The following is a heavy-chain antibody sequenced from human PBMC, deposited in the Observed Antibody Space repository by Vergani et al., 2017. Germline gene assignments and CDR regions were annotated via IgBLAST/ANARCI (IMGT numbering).Heavy chain of an antibody. CDR1: GFTFDDYA. D-gene: IGHD6-13*01. Sequence: EVQLVESGGGLVQPGRSLRLSCAASGFTFDDYAMHWVRQAPGKGLEWVSSISSSSSYIYYADSVKGRFTISRDNAKNSLYLQMNSLRAEDTAVYYCARAGKQQLVHDYWGQGTLVTVSS. CDR2: ISSSSSYI. V-gene: IGHV3-21*01. CDR3: ARAGKQQLVHDY. J-gene: IGHJ4*02.